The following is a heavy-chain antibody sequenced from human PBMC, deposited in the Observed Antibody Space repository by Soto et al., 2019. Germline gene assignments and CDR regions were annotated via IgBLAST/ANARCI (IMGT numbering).Heavy chain of an antibody. CDR1: GFTFSSYG. V-gene: IGHV3-30*18. D-gene: IGHD6-13*01. CDR3: AKVPYPWQQLVHPMRFDP. CDR2: ISYDGSNK. J-gene: IGHJ5*02. Sequence: QVQLVESGGGVVQPGRSLRLSCAASGFTFSSYGMHWVRQAPGKGLEWVAVISYDGSNKYYADSVKGRFTISRDNSKNTLYLQMNSLRAEDTAVYYCAKVPYPWQQLVHPMRFDPWGQGTLVTVSS.